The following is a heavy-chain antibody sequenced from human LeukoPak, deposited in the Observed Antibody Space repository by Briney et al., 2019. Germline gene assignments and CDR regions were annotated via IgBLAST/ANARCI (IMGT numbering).Heavy chain of an antibody. J-gene: IGHJ4*02. Sequence: GGSLRLSCAASGFTFTNHWMHWVRQAPGKGLVWVSRIRPDGRETNHADSVKGRFTISRDNAKNSLYLQMNSLRAEDTAVYYCAHLGFWGQGTLVTVSS. CDR3: AHLGF. V-gene: IGHV3-74*01. CDR2: IRPDGRET. CDR1: GFTFTNHW.